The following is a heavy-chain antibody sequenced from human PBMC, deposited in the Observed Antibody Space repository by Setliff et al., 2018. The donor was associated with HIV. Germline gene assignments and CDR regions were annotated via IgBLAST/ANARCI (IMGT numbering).Heavy chain of an antibody. V-gene: IGHV4-34*01. Sequence: SETLSLTCAVYGGSFSGYCWSWIRQPPRKGLEWIGEINHSGRTKYNPSLKSRVTTSVDTSKNQFSLRLSSVTAADTAVYYCVRVSCSSWYSIPRNYYYSMDVWGEGTTVTVSS. CDR2: INHSGRT. CDR1: GGSFSGYC. J-gene: IGHJ6*03. D-gene: IGHD6-13*01. CDR3: VRVSCSSWYSIPRNYYYSMDV.